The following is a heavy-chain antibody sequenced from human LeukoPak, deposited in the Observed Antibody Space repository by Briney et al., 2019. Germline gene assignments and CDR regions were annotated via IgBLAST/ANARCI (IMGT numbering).Heavy chain of an antibody. V-gene: IGHV3-48*02. CDR1: GFTFSSYA. CDR2: ISSGSSAI. D-gene: IGHD1-1*01. CDR3: ARNTGTYDY. Sequence: PGGSLRLSCVASGFTFSSYAMDWVRQAPGKGLEWLSYISSGSSAIFYSDSVKGRFTIFRDNAKNSLYLQMNSLRDEDTAVYYCARNTGTYDYWGQGTLVTVSS. J-gene: IGHJ4*02.